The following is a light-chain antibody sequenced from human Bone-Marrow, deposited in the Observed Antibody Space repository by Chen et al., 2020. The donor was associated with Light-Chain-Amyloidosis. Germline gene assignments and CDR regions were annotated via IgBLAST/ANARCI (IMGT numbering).Light chain of an antibody. CDR3: CSYAGDSTLL. Sequence: QSALTQPASVSGSPGQSITISCTGTSRDIGSYNYVSWYQQFPGKAPNLIFYEVTKRPSGVSNRFSAFKSGNTASLTISGLQTEDEADYYCCSYAGDSTLLFGGGTKLTVL. J-gene: IGLJ2*01. CDR2: EVT. V-gene: IGLV2-23*02. CDR1: SRDIGSYNY.